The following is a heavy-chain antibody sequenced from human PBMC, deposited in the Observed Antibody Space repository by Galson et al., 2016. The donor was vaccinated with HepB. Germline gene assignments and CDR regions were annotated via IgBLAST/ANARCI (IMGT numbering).Heavy chain of an antibody. CDR1: GFTFRNYA. Sequence: SLRLSCAASGFTFRNYAMNWVRQAPGKGLEWVSTIRSSGTSAYYADSVKGRFTISRDNSKNLLYLQLNSLRDDDTAIYSCAKWTEGPWDSSGFPFLDYWGLGTLVTVSS. CDR3: AKWTEGPWDSSGFPFLDY. V-gene: IGHV3-23*01. J-gene: IGHJ4*02. D-gene: IGHD3-22*01. CDR2: IRSSGTSA.